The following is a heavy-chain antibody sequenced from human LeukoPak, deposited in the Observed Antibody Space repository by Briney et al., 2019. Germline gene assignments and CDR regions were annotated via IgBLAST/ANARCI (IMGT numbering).Heavy chain of an antibody. CDR3: AKGGWYGNNWFDP. D-gene: IGHD6-19*01. Sequence: GGSLRLPCAASGFTFSSYAITWVRQAPGKGLEWVSTISASGGTTYYADSVKGRFTISRDNSKNTLYLQMNSLRAEDTAVYYCAKGGWYGNNWFDPWGQGTLVTVSS. CDR2: ISASGGTT. V-gene: IGHV3-23*01. CDR1: GFTFSSYA. J-gene: IGHJ5*02.